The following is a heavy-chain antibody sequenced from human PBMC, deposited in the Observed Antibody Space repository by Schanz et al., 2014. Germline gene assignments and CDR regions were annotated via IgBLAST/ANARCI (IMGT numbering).Heavy chain of an antibody. CDR2: IIPIHGIV. J-gene: IGHJ3*02. CDR1: GGTFSTYP. CDR3: ARGGDPEDVFDI. V-gene: IGHV1-69*02. Sequence: QVQLVQSGAEVKKPGSSMKVSCKASGGTFSTYPINWLRQAPGQGLEWMGRIIPIHGIVNYAQRFQDRVRITADKSTSAATMELSSLRSDDTAVYYGARGGDPEDVFDIWGQGTILTVSS. D-gene: IGHD2-21*01.